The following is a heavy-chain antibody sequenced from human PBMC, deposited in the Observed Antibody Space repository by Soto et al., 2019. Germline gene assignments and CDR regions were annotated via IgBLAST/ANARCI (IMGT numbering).Heavy chain of an antibody. CDR2: IYYSGST. D-gene: IGHD6-13*01. CDR1: GGSVSSGSYY. Sequence: QVQLQESGPGLVKPSETLSLTCTVSGGSVSSGSYYWNWIRQPPGKGLEWIGYIYYSGSTNYNPSRKRRVTISVDTYKSQFYLRQSAVTAADTAVYYCASWYSSSWSNFDYWGQGTLVTVSS. CDR3: ASWYSSSWSNFDY. J-gene: IGHJ4*02. V-gene: IGHV4-61*01.